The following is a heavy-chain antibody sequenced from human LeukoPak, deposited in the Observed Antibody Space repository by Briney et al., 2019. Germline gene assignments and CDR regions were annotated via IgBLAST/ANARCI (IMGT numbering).Heavy chain of an antibody. CDR2: ISYDGSNK. Sequence: GGSLRLSCAASGFTFSSYAVHWVRQAPGKGLEWVAVISYDGSNKYYADSVKGRFTISRDNSKNTLYLQMNSLRAEDTAVYYCARAGIVVVITPFDYWGQGTLVTVSS. V-gene: IGHV3-30-3*01. J-gene: IGHJ4*02. CDR3: ARAGIVVVITPFDY. CDR1: GFTFSSYA. D-gene: IGHD3-22*01.